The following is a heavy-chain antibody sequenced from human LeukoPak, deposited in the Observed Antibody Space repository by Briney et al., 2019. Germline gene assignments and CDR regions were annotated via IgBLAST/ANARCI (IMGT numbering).Heavy chain of an antibody. CDR3: ARQPLWIAAAGFY. V-gene: IGHV4-39*01. D-gene: IGHD6-13*01. CDR2: IYYSGST. Sequence: SETLSLTCTVSGGSISSSSYYWGWIRQPPGKGLEWIGSIYYSGSTYYNPSLKSRVTISVDTSKNQFSLKLSSVTAADTAVYYCARQPLWIAAAGFYWGQGTLVTVSS. J-gene: IGHJ4*02. CDR1: GGSISSSSYY.